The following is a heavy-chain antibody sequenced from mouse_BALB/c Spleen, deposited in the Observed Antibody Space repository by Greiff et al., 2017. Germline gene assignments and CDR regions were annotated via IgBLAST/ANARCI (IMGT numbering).Heavy chain of an antibody. J-gene: IGHJ4*01. CDR1: GYTFTSYT. D-gene: IGHD1-1*01. CDR2: INPSSGYT. CDR3: ARRDGSSWDAMDY. V-gene: IGHV1-4*02. Sequence: VQLQQSAAELARPGASVKMSCKASGYTFTSYTMHWVKQRPGQGLEWIGYINPSSGYTEYNQKFKDKTTLTADKSSSTAYMQLSSLTSEDSAVYYCARRDGSSWDAMDYWGQGTSVTVSS.